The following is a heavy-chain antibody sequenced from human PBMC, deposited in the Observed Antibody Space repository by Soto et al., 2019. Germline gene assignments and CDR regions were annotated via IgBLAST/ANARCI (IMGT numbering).Heavy chain of an antibody. CDR3: ARSYVYSRSCYWFDS. CDR1: GGSVNSGSYY. Sequence: QVQLQESGPGLVKPSETLSLTCTVSGGSVNSGSYYWSWIRQPPGKGLEWIGYMNYSGSTNYNPSLSCQVTIPVATDKNQYSLDRSSVSAADTAVYDCARSYVYSRSCYWFDSWGQGTLVTVSS. J-gene: IGHJ5*01. D-gene: IGHD6-6*01. CDR2: MNYSGST. V-gene: IGHV4-61*01.